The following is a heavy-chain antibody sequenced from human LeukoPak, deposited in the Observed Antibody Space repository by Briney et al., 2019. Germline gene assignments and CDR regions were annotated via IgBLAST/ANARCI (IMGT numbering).Heavy chain of an antibody. CDR2: ISSNGGST. Sequence: GGSLRLSRAASGFTFSSYAMHWVRQAPGKGLEYVSAISSNGGSTYYANSVKGRFTISRDNSKNTLYLQMGSLRAEDMAVYYCARGRSWGSYRYAPYYFDYWGQGTLVTVSS. CDR3: ARGRSWGSYRYAPYYFDY. D-gene: IGHD3-16*02. CDR1: GFTFSSYA. V-gene: IGHV3-64*01. J-gene: IGHJ4*02.